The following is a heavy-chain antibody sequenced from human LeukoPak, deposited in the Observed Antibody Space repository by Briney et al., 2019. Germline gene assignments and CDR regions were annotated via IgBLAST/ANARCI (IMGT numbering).Heavy chain of an antibody. CDR3: ARTSPHCTNGVCYWSGMDV. J-gene: IGHJ6*02. D-gene: IGHD2-8*01. CDR2: IKHDASEK. V-gene: IGHV3-7*02. Sequence: GGSLRLSCVASGFTFSDYWMSWVRQAPGKGLEWVAHIKHDASEKYYVDSVKGRFTISRDNAKNSLYLPMNSLRSEDTAVYYCARTSPHCTNGVCYWSGMDVWGQGTMVTVSS. CDR1: GFTFSDYW.